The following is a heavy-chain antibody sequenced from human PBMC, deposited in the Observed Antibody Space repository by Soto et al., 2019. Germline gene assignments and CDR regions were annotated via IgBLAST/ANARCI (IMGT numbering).Heavy chain of an antibody. CDR2: INHSGST. D-gene: IGHD3-3*01. V-gene: IGHV4-34*01. CDR1: GGSFSGYY. J-gene: IGHJ6*02. Sequence: TLSLTCAVYGGSFSGYYWSWIRQPPGKGLEWIGEINHSGSTNYNPSLKSRVTISVDTSKNQFSLKLSSVTAADTAVYYCARGVTIFGVVRRNYYYGMDVWGQGTTVTVSS. CDR3: ARGVTIFGVVRRNYYYGMDV.